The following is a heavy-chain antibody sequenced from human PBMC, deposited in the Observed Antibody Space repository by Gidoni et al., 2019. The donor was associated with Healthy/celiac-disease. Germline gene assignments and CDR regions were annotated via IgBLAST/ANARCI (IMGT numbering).Heavy chain of an antibody. CDR2: ISYDGSNK. Sequence: QVQLVESGGGVVQPGRSLRLSCAASGLPFSSYGMHWVRQAPGKGLEWVSVISYDGSNKYYADSVKGRFTISRDNSKNTLYLQMNSLRAEDTAVYYCARDDYEILTGPYQAFDIWGQGTMVTGSS. D-gene: IGHD3-9*01. CDR1: GLPFSSYG. V-gene: IGHV3-30*03. J-gene: IGHJ3*02. CDR3: ARDDYEILTGPYQAFDI.